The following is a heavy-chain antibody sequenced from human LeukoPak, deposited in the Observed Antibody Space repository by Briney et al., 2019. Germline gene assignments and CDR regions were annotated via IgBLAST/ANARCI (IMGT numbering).Heavy chain of an antibody. J-gene: IGHJ4*02. CDR2: INTNTGNP. CDR3: ARSHYHGSGSYYTY. Sequence: ASVKVSCKASGYTFTSYAMNWVRQAPGQGLEWMGWINTNTGNPTYAQGFTGRFVLSSDTSVSTAYLQISSLKAEDTAVYYCARSHYHGSGSYYTYWGQGTLVTVSS. V-gene: IGHV7-4-1*02. CDR1: GYTFTSYA. D-gene: IGHD3-10*01.